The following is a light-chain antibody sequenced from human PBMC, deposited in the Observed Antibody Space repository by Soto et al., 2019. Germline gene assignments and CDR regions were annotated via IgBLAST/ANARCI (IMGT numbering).Light chain of an antibody. V-gene: IGLV7-43*01. CDR2: STS. CDR1: TGAVTSGYY. J-gene: IGLJ2*01. Sequence: QAVVTQEPSLTVSPGGTVTLTCASSTGAVTSGYYPNGFQQKPGQAPRALIYSTSNKQSWIPARFSGSLLGGKAALTLSGVQREDEAEYYCLLFDGGAQEVFGGGTKLTVL. CDR3: LLFDGGAQEV.